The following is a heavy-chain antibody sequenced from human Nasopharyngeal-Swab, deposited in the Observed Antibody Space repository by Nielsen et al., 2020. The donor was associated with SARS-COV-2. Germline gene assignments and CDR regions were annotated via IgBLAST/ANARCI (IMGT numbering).Heavy chain of an antibody. J-gene: IGHJ4*02. CDR2: ISQDASAT. CDR1: GFTFSSHW. V-gene: IGHV3-7*01. CDR3: ARGGIDSSWYWRQ. Sequence: GGSLRPSCAASGFTFSSHWMTWVRQAPGKGLEWVAHISQDASATYYVDSVKGRFTISRDSAKSSLSLQMTSLRAEDTAVYFCARGGIDSSWYWRQWGQGTLVTVYS. D-gene: IGHD6-13*01.